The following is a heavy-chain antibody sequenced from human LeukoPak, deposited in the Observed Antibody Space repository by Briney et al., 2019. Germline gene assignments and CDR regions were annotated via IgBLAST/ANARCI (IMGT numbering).Heavy chain of an antibody. J-gene: IGHJ5*02. D-gene: IGHD4-23*01. CDR2: IGGATET. CDR3: AKDGVSGNKVWDWFDP. V-gene: IGHV3-23*01. Sequence: GGSLRLSCAASGFTFNIYGMSWVRQAPGKGLEWVSSIGGATETYYADSVKGRFSISRDDSIHTLYLHMSSLRAEDTAVYYCAKDGVSGNKVWDWFDPWGQGTLVTVSS. CDR1: GFTFNIYG.